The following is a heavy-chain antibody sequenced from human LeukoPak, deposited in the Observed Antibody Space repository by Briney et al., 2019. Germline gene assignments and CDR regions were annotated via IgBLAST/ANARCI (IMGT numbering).Heavy chain of an antibody. V-gene: IGHV3-30-3*02. D-gene: IGHD3-10*01. CDR3: AKTSAYGSGSYQPYYYMDV. CDR1: GFTFSSYA. CDR2: ISYDGSNK. Sequence: PGGSLRLSCAASGFTFSSYAMHWVRQAPGKGLERVAVISYDGSNKYYADSVKGRLTISRDNSKNTLYLQMNSLRAEDTAVYYCAKTSAYGSGSYQPYYYMDVWGKGTTVTVSS. J-gene: IGHJ6*03.